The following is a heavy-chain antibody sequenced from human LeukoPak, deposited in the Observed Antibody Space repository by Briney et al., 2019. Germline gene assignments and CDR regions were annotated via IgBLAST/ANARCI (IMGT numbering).Heavy chain of an antibody. D-gene: IGHD2-2*01. CDR1: GGSISSYY. J-gene: IGHJ6*03. V-gene: IGHV4-4*07. CDR3: ARDKGVYCSSTSCYHYYYMDV. Sequence: SETLSLTCTVSGGSISSYYWSWIRQPAGKGLEWIGRIYTSGSTNYNPSLKSRVTMSVDTSKNQFSLKLSSVTAADTAGYYCARDKGVYCSSTSCYHYYYMDVWGKGTTVTVSS. CDR2: IYTSGST.